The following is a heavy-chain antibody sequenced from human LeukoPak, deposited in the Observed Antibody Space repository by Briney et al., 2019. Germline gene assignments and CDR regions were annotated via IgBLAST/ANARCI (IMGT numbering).Heavy chain of an antibody. CDR3: ARVLGYTYGYYSYGMDV. J-gene: IGHJ6*02. V-gene: IGHV3-21*01. D-gene: IGHD5-18*01. Sequence: GGSLRLSCAASGFTFSSYSMNWVRQAPGKGLEWVSSISSSSSYIYYADSVKGRFTISRDNAKNSLYLQMNSLRDEDTAVYYCARVLGYTYGYYSYGMDVWGQGTTVTVSS. CDR1: GFTFSSYS. CDR2: ISSSSSYI.